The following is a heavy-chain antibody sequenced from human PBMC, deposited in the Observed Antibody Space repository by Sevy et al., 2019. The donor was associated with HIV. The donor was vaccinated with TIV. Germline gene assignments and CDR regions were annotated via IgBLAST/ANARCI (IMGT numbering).Heavy chain of an antibody. CDR2: INPSGGGT. V-gene: IGHV1-46*01. D-gene: IGHD2-21*02. CDR1: TYSSTINY. Sequence: ASVKVSCRTSTYSSTINYMQWVRQAPGQGLEWMGLINPSGGGTSYTQKFQDRVTMTWDTSTGTVYMDLSSLRSEDTAVYYCAVSQFCGGDCYYFDQWGQGTLVTVSS. J-gene: IGHJ4*02. CDR3: AVSQFCGGDCYYFDQ.